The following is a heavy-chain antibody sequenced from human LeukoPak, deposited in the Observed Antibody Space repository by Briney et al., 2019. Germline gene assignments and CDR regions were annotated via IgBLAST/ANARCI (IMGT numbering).Heavy chain of an antibody. CDR2: IFGSGAGI. Sequence: GGSLRLSCTASGFAFSTYAMNWVRQAPGKGLEWVSVIFGSGAGINYADSAKGRFTISRDNSKNTLYLQMNTLRAEDTAIYYCAKDRIPDGFYSLDHWGQGALVTVSS. CDR1: GFAFSTYA. V-gene: IGHV3-23*01. D-gene: IGHD3-3*01. J-gene: IGHJ4*02. CDR3: AKDRIPDGFYSLDH.